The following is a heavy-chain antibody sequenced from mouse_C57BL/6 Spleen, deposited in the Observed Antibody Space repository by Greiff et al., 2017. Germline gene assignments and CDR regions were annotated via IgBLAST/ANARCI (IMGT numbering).Heavy chain of an antibody. Sequence: VQLQQSGTVLARPGASVKMSCKTSGYTFTSYWMHWVKQRPGQGLEWIGAIYPGNSDTSYNQKFKGKAKLTAVTSASTAYMELSSLTNEDSAVYYWTRYITTVVASSDYWGQGTTLTVSS. V-gene: IGHV1-5*01. CDR2: IYPGNSDT. J-gene: IGHJ2*01. CDR3: TRYITTVVASSDY. CDR1: GYTFTSYW. D-gene: IGHD1-1*01.